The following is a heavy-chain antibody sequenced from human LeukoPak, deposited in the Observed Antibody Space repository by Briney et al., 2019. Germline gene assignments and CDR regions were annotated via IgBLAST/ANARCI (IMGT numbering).Heavy chain of an antibody. CDR1: GYTFTGYY. Sequence: ASVKVSCKASGYTFTGYYMHWVRQAPGQVLEWMGWINPNSGGTNYAQKFQGRVTMTRDTSISTAYMELSRLRSDDTAVYYCARDNEQWQVIAGTDYWGQGTLVTVSS. CDR3: ARDNEQWQVIAGTDY. D-gene: IGHD6-19*01. J-gene: IGHJ4*02. V-gene: IGHV1-2*02. CDR2: INPNSGGT.